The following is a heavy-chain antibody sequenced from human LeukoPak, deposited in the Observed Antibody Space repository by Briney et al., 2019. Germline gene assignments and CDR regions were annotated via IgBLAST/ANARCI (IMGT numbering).Heavy chain of an antibody. CDR3: ARQGYSGSYY. J-gene: IGHJ4*02. V-gene: IGHV4-38-2*02. D-gene: IGHD1-26*01. CDR2: IYYSGST. CDR1: GYSISSGYY. Sequence: SETLSLTCTVSGYSISSGYYWGWIRQPPGKGLEWIGSIYYSGSTYYNPSLKSRVTISVDTSKNQFSLKLSSVTAADTAVYYCARQGYSGSYYWGQGTLVTVSS.